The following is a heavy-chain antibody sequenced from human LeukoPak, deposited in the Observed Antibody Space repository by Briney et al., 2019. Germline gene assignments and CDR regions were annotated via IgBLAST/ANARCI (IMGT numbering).Heavy chain of an antibody. CDR1: GFTLGDYA. D-gene: IGHD3-22*01. V-gene: IGHV3-49*04. CDR3: TRDEKQSYFDTTAYWTLFDY. J-gene: IGHJ4*02. CDR2: IRSDAYGGST. Sequence: GGSLRLSCTGSGFTLGDYALSWVRQAPGKGLEWIGSIRSDAYGGSTQYAASVTGRFTISRHDSDNIVYLQMNSLQTDDTAVYYCTRDEKQSYFDTTAYWTLFDYWGQGTLVTVSS.